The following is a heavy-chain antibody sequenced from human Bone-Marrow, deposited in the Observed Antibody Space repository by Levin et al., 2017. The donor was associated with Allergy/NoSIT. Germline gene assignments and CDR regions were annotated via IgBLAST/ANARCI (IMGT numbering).Heavy chain of an antibody. CDR2: ISRGGSTI. J-gene: IGHJ4*02. CDR1: GFTFSTYS. V-gene: IGHV3-48*02. CDR3: VREGYSSGWDFDY. D-gene: IGHD6-19*01. Sequence: PGGSLRLSCAASGFTFSTYSMNWVRQAPGKGLEWLSHISRGGSTIYNTDSVKGRFTISRDNARNSLYLQMNSLRDEDTAVYYCVREGYSSGWDFDYWGQGTLVTVSS.